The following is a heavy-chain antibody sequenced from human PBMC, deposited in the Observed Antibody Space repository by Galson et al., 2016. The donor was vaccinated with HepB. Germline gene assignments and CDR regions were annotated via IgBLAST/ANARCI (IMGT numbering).Heavy chain of an antibody. D-gene: IGHD2-21*01. CDR2: IDTAGDT. Sequence: SLRLSCAASGFSISTFDMHWVRQTTGKGLEWVSSIDTAGDTYYPDSEKGRFTISRENDKNSLFLQMDSLRAGDTAVYHCARALVSGDYSYYYGMDVWGQGTTVTVSS. V-gene: IGHV3-13*04. J-gene: IGHJ6*02. CDR3: ARALVSGDYSYYYGMDV. CDR1: GFSISTFD.